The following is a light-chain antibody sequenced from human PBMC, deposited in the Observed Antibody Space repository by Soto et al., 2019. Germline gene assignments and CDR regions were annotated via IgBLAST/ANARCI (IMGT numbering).Light chain of an antibody. Sequence: QSALTQPRSVSGSPGQSVTISCSGTSSDVGGYGYVSWYQQRPGKAPKLLIYDVITRPSGVPDRFSGPMSGNTASLTSSGLHCGFEADCFCCSCAGSSALVFGTGTKLTVL. J-gene: IGLJ1*01. CDR2: DVI. V-gene: IGLV2-11*01. CDR3: CSCAGSSALV. CDR1: SSDVGGYGY.